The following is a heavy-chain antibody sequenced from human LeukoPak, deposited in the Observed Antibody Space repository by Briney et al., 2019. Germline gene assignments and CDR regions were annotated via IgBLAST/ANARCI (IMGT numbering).Heavy chain of an antibody. CDR1: GFTFSSYW. D-gene: IGHD6-13*01. CDR2: IKQDGSEK. J-gene: IGHJ4*02. Sequence: GGSLRLSCAASGFTFSSYWMSWVRKAPGKGLEWVANIKQDGSEKYYVDSVKGRFTISRDNAKNSLYLQMNSLSAEDTAVYYCARVSSSWYAADYWGQGTLVTVSS. CDR3: ARVSSSWYAADY. V-gene: IGHV3-7*01.